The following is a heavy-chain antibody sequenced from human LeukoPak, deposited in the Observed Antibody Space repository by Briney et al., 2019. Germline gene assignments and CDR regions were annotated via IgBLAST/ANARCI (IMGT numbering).Heavy chain of an antibody. D-gene: IGHD3-3*01. CDR2: ISGSGGST. V-gene: IGHV3-23*01. CDR3: AKGPVLTIFGMAWHAFDI. CDR1: GFTFSSYA. J-gene: IGHJ3*02. Sequence: GGSLRLSCAGSGFTFSSYAMSWVRQAPGKGLEWVSAISGSGGSTYHADSVKGRFTISRDNSKNTLYLQMNSLRAEDTAVYYCAKGPVLTIFGMAWHAFDIWGQGTMVTVSP.